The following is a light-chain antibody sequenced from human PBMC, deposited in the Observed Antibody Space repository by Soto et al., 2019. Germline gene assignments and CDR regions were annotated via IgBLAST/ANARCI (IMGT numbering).Light chain of an antibody. CDR3: RQRRNPPHT. V-gene: IGKV1-39*01. Sequence: QMPQKHSSLSACVGDRATINRRASQSINSYLNRFQQKPGKAPKLLLYAASNLPSGVPSRYSGSGSGTEFTLTIDTLQPDDFATYYCRQRRNPPHTLGQGTKVDI. CDR1: QSINSY. J-gene: IGKJ2*01. CDR2: AAS.